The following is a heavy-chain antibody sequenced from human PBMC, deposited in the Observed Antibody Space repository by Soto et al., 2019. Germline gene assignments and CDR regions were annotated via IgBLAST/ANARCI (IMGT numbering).Heavy chain of an antibody. Sequence: QVRLVESGGGVVQPGRSLRLSCAASGFTFSNYAMHWVRQAPGKGLEWVAVMSFDETKKYHAASVEGRFTISRDNSQNPXDXQMNSLRAEDTALYYCARSHAPYYYDTTGFFFGLDVWGPGTTVVVSS. CDR3: ARSHAPYYYDTTGFFFGLDV. CDR2: MSFDETKK. J-gene: IGHJ6*02. D-gene: IGHD3-22*01. CDR1: GFTFSNYA. V-gene: IGHV3-30-3*01.